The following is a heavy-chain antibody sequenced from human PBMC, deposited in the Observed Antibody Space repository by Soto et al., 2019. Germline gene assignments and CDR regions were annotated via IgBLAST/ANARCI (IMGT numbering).Heavy chain of an antibody. Sequence: EVQLVESGGGLIQPGGSLRLSCAASGFTVSSNYMSWVRQAPGKGLEWVSVIYSDGSTYYADSVKGRFTISRDNSKNTLYLQMNSLRAEDTAVYYCARYCTNGVCFHDAFDIWGQGTMVTVSS. V-gene: IGHV3-53*01. CDR1: GFTVSSNY. D-gene: IGHD2-8*01. CDR3: ARYCTNGVCFHDAFDI. CDR2: IYSDGST. J-gene: IGHJ3*02.